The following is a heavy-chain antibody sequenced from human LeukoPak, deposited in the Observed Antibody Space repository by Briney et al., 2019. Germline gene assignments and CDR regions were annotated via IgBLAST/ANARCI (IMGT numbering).Heavy chain of an antibody. J-gene: IGHJ4*02. CDR2: ISGSGTT. CDR1: GFPFSSYA. Sequence: PGGSLRLSCAASGFPFSSYAMSWVRQAPGKGLEWVSAISGSGTTYYADSVKGRFTISRDNSKNTLYLQMNSLRAEDTAVYYCAKDHCSGGSCYFDYWGQGTLVTVSS. CDR3: AKDHCSGGSCYFDY. D-gene: IGHD2-15*01. V-gene: IGHV3-23*01.